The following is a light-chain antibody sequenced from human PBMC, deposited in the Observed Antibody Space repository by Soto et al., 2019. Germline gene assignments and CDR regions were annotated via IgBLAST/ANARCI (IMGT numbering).Light chain of an antibody. CDR2: DVT. CDR1: SSDFGGYNY. J-gene: IGLJ2*01. CDR3: SSYTTTTAVVA. V-gene: IGLV2-14*03. Sequence: QSALTQPASVSGSPGQSITISCSGTSSDFGGYNYVSWYQQHPGTAPKLLIYDVTNRPSGVSNRFSGSKFGNTASLTISGLQAEDEGDYYCSSYTTTTAVVAFGGGTKLTVL.